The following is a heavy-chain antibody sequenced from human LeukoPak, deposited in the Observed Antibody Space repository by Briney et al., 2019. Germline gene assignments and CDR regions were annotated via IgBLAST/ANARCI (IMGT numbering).Heavy chain of an antibody. CDR1: DDSITIYY. V-gene: IGHV4-59*01. CDR3: ARGGSGYYVSSQFWFDP. D-gene: IGHD3-22*01. CDR2: IYYSGST. J-gene: IGHJ5*02. Sequence: PSETLSLTCTVSDDSITIYYWSWIRQPPGKGLEWIGYIYYSGSTNYNPSLKSRVTISVDTSKNQFSLKLSSVTAADTAVYYCARGGSGYYVSSQFWFDPWGQGTLVTVSS.